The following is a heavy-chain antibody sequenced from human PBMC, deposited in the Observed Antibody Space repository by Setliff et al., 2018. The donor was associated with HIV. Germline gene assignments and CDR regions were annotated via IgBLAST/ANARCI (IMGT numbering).Heavy chain of an antibody. CDR2: ISGYNGNT. CDR1: GYTFINFG. Sequence: ASVKVSCKASGYTFINFGITWVRQAPGQGLEWVGYISGYNGNTKYAQNVQGRVAMTTDTSTSTAYMELRSLRYDDTAVYYCARDPRSGYDSDTAMVTVYYYYMDVWGKGTTVTVSS. V-gene: IGHV1-18*04. D-gene: IGHD5-18*01. CDR3: ARDPRSGYDSDTAMVTVYYYYMDV. J-gene: IGHJ6*03.